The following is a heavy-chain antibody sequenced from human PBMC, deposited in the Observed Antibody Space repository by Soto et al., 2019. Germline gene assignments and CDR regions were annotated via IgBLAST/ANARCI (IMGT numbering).Heavy chain of an antibody. V-gene: IGHV4-59*08. D-gene: IGHD3-3*01. CDR3: ARLYDVWTDYPGLDP. CDR2: ASHSGFT. J-gene: IGHJ5*02. Sequence: QVQLQESGPGLVKPSETLSVTCSVSGDSINSYYWSWIRQPPGRGLEWIGFASHSGFTNYIPSLKSRVTISVDTSKNQFSLRLSSVTAADTAVYYCARLYDVWTDYPGLDPWGLGTLVTVSS. CDR1: GDSINSYY.